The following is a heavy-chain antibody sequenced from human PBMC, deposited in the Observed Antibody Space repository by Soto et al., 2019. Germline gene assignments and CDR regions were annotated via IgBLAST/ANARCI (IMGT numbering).Heavy chain of an antibody. J-gene: IGHJ5*02. D-gene: IGHD3-10*01. CDR2: IYHSGTT. Sequence: QLQLQESGSGLVKPSQTLSLTCTVSGGSVTSGVHSWNWIRLSPERVLAWIGCIYHSGTTYYNPSLQSRITMSVDTSKHQFSMRLSSVSAADTAIYYFARDRKVRGRVEPWCQGTRVIVSS. CDR1: GGSVTSGVHS. V-gene: IGHV4-30-2*06. CDR3: ARDRKVRGRVEP.